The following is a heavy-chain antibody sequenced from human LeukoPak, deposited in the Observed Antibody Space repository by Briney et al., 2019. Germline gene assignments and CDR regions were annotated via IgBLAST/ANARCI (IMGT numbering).Heavy chain of an antibody. Sequence: KSGGSLRLSCAAPGFTFSDYYMSWIRQAPGKGLEWVSYISSSGSTIYYADSVKGRFTISRDNAKNSLYLQMNSLRAEDTAAYYCARDRSYGRRNYFDYWGQGTLVTVSS. CDR1: GFTFSDYY. D-gene: IGHD5-18*01. V-gene: IGHV3-11*01. CDR3: ARDRSYGRRNYFDY. CDR2: ISSSGSTI. J-gene: IGHJ4*02.